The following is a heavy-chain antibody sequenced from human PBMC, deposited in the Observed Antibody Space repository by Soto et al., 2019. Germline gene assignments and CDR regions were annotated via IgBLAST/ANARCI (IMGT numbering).Heavy chain of an antibody. CDR2: IYPDDSDT. D-gene: IGHD3-9*01. V-gene: IGHV5-51*01. CDR1: GYSFSNYW. CDR3: ARNSLTGYYNYYYSMDV. J-gene: IGHJ6*02. Sequence: GESLKISCKSSGYSFSNYWIAWVRLMPGKGLEWMGSIYPDDSDTKYSPSFQGQVTISADKSISAAYLQWSSLKASDTAIYYCARNSLTGYYNYYYSMDVWGQGTTVPS.